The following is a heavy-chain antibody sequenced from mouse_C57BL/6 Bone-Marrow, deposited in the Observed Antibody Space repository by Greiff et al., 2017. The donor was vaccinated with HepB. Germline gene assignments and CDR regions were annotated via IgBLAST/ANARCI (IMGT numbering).Heavy chain of an antibody. CDR1: GFNIKDYY. Sequence: EVNLVESGAELVRPGASVKLSCTASGFNIKDYYMHWVKQRPEQGLEWIGRIDPEDGDTEYAPKFQGKATMTADTSSNTAYLQLSSLTSEDTAVYYCTTGGITTVIATENYFDYWIQGTTLTVSS. CDR3: TTGGITTVIATENYFDY. J-gene: IGHJ2*01. V-gene: IGHV14-1*01. CDR2: IDPEDGDT. D-gene: IGHD1-1*01.